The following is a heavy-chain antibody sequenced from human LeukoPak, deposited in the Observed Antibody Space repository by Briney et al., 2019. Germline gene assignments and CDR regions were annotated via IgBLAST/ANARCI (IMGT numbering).Heavy chain of an antibody. CDR2: INHSGST. CDR1: GGSFSGYY. J-gene: IGHJ4*02. V-gene: IGHV4-34*01. CDR3: AKTPDY. Sequence: SETLSLTCAVYGGSFSGYYWSWIRQPPGKGLEWIGEINHSGSTNYNPSLKSRVTISVDTSKNQFSLKLSSVTAADTAVYYCAKTPDYWGQGTLVTVSS.